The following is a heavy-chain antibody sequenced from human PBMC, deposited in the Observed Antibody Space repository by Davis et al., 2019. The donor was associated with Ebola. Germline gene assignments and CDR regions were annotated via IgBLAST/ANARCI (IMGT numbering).Heavy chain of an antibody. CDR2: IYSGGHT. V-gene: IGHV3-66*01. CDR3: ARDPALVVTGGGWFFGL. Sequence: GESLKISCAASGFTVSNSYMSWVRQAPGKGLEWVSTIYSGGHTYYADSVKGRFTIYRDNSKNTLYLQMNSLRAEDTAVYYCARDPALVVTGGGWFFGLWGRGTLVTVSS. CDR1: GFTVSNSY. J-gene: IGHJ2*01. D-gene: IGHD2-21*02.